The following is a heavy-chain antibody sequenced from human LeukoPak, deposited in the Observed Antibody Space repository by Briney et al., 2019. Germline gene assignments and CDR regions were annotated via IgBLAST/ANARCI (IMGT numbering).Heavy chain of an antibody. D-gene: IGHD1-14*01. Sequence: PGRSLRLSCAASEFTFSSYAMHWVRQAPGKGLEWVAVISYDGSNKYYADSVKGRFTISRDNSKNTLYLQMNSLRAEDTAVYYCARARYPGINWFDPWGQGTLVTVSS. V-gene: IGHV3-30-3*01. CDR1: EFTFSSYA. CDR3: ARARYPGINWFDP. J-gene: IGHJ5*02. CDR2: ISYDGSNK.